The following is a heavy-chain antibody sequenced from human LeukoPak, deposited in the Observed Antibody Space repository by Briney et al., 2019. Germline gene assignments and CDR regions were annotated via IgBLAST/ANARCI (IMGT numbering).Heavy chain of an antibody. CDR2: LSGSGDNT. D-gene: IGHD3-22*01. Sequence: GGSLRLSCAASGFTFSSYAMSWVRQAPGKGLEWVSGLSGSGDNTYYADSVKGRFTISRDNSKNTLYVQVNSLGTEDTAAYYCAKGSYYDSSGSFYFDYWGQGTLVTVSS. CDR3: AKGSYYDSSGSFYFDY. V-gene: IGHV3-23*01. J-gene: IGHJ4*02. CDR1: GFTFSSYA.